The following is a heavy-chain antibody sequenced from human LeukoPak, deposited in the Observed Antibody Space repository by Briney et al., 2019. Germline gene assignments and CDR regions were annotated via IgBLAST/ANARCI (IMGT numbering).Heavy chain of an antibody. J-gene: IGHJ4*02. CDR2: IKQDGSEK. V-gene: IGHV3-7*01. CDR1: GFTFSSYG. CDR3: ARSFAY. Sequence: GGSLRLSCAASGFTFSSYGMHWVRQAPGKGLEWVANIKQDGSEKYYVDSVKGRFTISRDNAKNSLYLQMNSLRAEDTAVYYCARSFAYWGQGTLVTVSS.